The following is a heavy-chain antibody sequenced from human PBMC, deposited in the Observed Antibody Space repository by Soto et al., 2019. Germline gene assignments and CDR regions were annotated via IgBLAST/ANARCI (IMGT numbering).Heavy chain of an antibody. CDR2: IIPIFGTA. Sequence: SVKVSCKASGGTFSSYAISWVRQAPGQGLEWMGGIIPIFGTANYAQKFQGRVTITADESTSTAYMELSSLRSEDTAVYYCARFLTIFGVVYYYGMDVWGQGTTVTVSS. CDR3: ARFLTIFGVVYYYGMDV. V-gene: IGHV1-69*13. J-gene: IGHJ6*02. CDR1: GGTFSSYA. D-gene: IGHD3-3*01.